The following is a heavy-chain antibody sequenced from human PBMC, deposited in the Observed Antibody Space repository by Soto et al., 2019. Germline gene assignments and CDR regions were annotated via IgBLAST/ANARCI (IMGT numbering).Heavy chain of an antibody. V-gene: IGHV5-10-1*01. CDR2: IDPSDSYT. D-gene: IGHD2-15*01. Sequence: PGESLKISCKGSGYSFTSYWISWVRQMPGKGLEWMGRIDPSDSYTNYSPSFQGHVTISADKSISTAYLQWSSLKASDTAMYYCARSDPTVAATRYYYYYYGMDVWGQGTTVTVSS. CDR1: GYSFTSYW. CDR3: ARSDPTVAATRYYYYYYGMDV. J-gene: IGHJ6*02.